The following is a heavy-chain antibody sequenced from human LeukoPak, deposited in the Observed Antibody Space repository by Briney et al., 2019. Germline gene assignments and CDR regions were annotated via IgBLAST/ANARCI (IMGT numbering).Heavy chain of an antibody. J-gene: IGHJ6*02. V-gene: IGHV3-30-3*01. CDR1: GFTFSSYA. Sequence: GRSLRLSCAASGFTFSSYAMHWVRQAPGKGLEWVAVISYDGSNKYYADSVKGRFTIPRDNSKNTLYLQMNSLRAEDTAVYYCARGYGDYSAGYFYYYGMDVWGQGTTVTVSS. CDR3: ARGYGDYSAGYFYYYGMDV. CDR2: ISYDGSNK. D-gene: IGHD4-17*01.